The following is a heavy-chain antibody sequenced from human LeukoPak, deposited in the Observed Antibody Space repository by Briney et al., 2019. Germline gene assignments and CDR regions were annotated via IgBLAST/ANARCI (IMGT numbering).Heavy chain of an antibody. J-gene: IGHJ4*02. V-gene: IGHV1-69*13. D-gene: IGHD2-8*01. Sequence: GASVKVSCKASGGTFSSYAISWVRQAPGQGLEWMGGIIPIFGTANYAQKFQGRVTITADESTSTAYMELSSLRSEDTAVYYCASPAGSYCTNGVCYFRYWGQGTLVTVSS. CDR1: GGTFSSYA. CDR3: ASPAGSYCTNGVCYFRY. CDR2: IIPIFGTA.